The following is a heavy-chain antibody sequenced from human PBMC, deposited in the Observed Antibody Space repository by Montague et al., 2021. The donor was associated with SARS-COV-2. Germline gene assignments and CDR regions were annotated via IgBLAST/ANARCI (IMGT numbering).Heavy chain of an antibody. D-gene: IGHD3-9*01. CDR3: ARGSVFRYYDFLTGAMSDFDY. CDR1: GGSFSGYY. CDR2: INHSGST. Sequence: SETLSLTCAVYGGSFSGYYWSWIRQPPGKGLEWIGEINHSGSTKYKSSLKSRVTISVDTSRKQFSLKLSSVTAADTAVYYCARGSVFRYYDFLTGAMSDFDYWGQGTMVTVSS. J-gene: IGHJ4*03. V-gene: IGHV4-34*01.